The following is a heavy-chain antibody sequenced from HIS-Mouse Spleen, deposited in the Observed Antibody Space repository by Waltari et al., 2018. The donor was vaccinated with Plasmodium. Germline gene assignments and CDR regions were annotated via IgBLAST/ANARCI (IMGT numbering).Heavy chain of an antibody. D-gene: IGHD6-6*01. Sequence: EVQLVESGGGLVKPGGSLRLSCAASGFTFSNAWMSWVRQAPGKGLGWVGRIKRKTDGGTTDYASTVKGRFTISRDDSKNTLYLQMNSLKTEDTAVYYCTTDDEAARGYYYYGMDVWGQGTTVTVSS. V-gene: IGHV3-15*01. CDR1: GFTFSNAW. CDR3: TTDDEAARGYYYYGMDV. CDR2: IKRKTDGGTT. J-gene: IGHJ6*02.